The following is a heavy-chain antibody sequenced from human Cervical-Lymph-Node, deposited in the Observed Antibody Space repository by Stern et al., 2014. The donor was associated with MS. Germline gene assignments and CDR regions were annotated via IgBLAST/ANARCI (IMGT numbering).Heavy chain of an antibody. CDR2: IYYSGST. D-gene: IGHD3-10*01. CDR1: GGSISSGGYD. V-gene: IGHV4-31*03. J-gene: IGHJ5*02. Sequence: VQLVQSGPGLVKPSQTLSLTCTVSGGSISSGGYDWSWIRPHPGKGLEWIGYIYYSGSTYYNPSLKSRVTISVDTSKNQFSLKLSSVTAADTAVYYCARVARRDWFDPWGQGTLVTVSS. CDR3: ARVARRDWFDP.